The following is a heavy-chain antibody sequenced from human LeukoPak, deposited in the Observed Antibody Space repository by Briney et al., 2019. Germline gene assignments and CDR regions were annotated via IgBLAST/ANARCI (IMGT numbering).Heavy chain of an antibody. D-gene: IGHD6-19*01. CDR3: ARQSRGIAVAGLDY. V-gene: IGHV4-59*08. J-gene: IGHJ4*02. Sequence: PSETLSLTCIVSDGSISSYYWTWIRQPPGKGLEWIGYIYYNGSTNYNPSLKSRVTISVDTSKNQFSLKLNSVTAADTAVYYCARQSRGIAVAGLDYWGQGILVTVSS. CDR2: IYYNGST. CDR1: DGSISSYY.